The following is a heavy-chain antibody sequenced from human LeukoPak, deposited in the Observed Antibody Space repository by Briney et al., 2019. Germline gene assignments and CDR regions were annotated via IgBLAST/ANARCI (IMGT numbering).Heavy chain of an antibody. V-gene: IGHV3-23*01. CDR3: AKLSVTMVRGVIITGWFDP. Sequence: GGSLRLSCAASGFTFSSYAMSWVRQAPGKGLEWVSAISGSGGSTYYADSVKGRFTISRDNSKNTLYLQMNSLRAEDTAVYYCAKLSVTMVRGVIITGWFDPWGQGTLVTVSS. CDR2: ISGSGGST. CDR1: GFTFSSYA. J-gene: IGHJ5*02. D-gene: IGHD3-10*01.